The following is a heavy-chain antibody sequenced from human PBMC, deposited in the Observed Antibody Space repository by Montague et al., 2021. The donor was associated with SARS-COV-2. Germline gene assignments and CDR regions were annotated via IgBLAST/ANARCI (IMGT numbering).Heavy chain of an antibody. CDR1: GASITDFY. V-gene: IGHV4-59*01. J-gene: IGHJ5*02. CDR2: IHYTGIT. Sequence: SETLSLTCTVSGASITDFYWSWIRQPPGKGLQWIGYIHYTGITNFNPSLKTRVTISVDTPKNHFSLKLNSMTAADTAVYYCAREDRWNWFDPWGQGTLVIVSS. D-gene: IGHD5-24*01. CDR3: AREDRWNWFDP.